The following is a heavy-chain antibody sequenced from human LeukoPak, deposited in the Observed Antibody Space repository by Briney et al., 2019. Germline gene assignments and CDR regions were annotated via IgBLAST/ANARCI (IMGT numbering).Heavy chain of an antibody. V-gene: IGHV3-23*01. D-gene: IGHD3-10*01. CDR2: ISGSGGST. CDR1: GFTFSSHA. CDR3: AKDKHYYGSGSYGPFDY. J-gene: IGHJ4*02. Sequence: GGSLRLSCAASGFTFSSHAMSWVRQAPGKGLEWVSAISGSGGSTYYADSVKGRFTISRDNSKNTLYLQMNSLRAEDTAVYYCAKDKHYYGSGSYGPFDYWGQGTLVTVSS.